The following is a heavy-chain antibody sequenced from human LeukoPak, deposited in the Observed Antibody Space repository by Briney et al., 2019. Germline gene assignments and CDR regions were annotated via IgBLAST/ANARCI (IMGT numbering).Heavy chain of an antibody. J-gene: IGHJ4*02. V-gene: IGHV3-9*01. CDR1: GFTFDDYA. CDR3: ARAARPYYFDY. Sequence: GGSLRLSCAGSGFTFDDYAMHWVRQAPGKGLEWVSGISWDSGSIGYADSVKGRFTISRDSSKNTLFLQMNSLRAEDTAVYYCARAARPYYFDYWGPGTLVIVSS. D-gene: IGHD6-6*01. CDR2: ISWDSGSI.